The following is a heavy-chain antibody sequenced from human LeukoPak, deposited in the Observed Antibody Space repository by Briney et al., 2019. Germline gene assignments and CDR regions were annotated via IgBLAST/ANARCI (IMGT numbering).Heavy chain of an antibody. J-gene: IGHJ4*02. CDR3: ALTRRDGYNLFDY. CDR2: INHSGST. D-gene: IGHD5-24*01. CDR1: GGSFSGYY. V-gene: IGHV4-34*01. Sequence: SETLSLTCAVYGGSFSGYYWSWIRQPPGKGLEWIGEINHSGSTNYNPSLKSRVTISVDTSKNQFSLKLSSVTAADTAVYYCALTRRDGYNLFDYWGQGTLVTVSS.